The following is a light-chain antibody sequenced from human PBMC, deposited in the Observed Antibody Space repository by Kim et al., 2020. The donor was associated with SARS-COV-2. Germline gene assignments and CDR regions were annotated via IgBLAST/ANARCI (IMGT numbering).Light chain of an antibody. V-gene: IGLV1-47*01. CDR3: AIWDDSLSGPVV. J-gene: IGLJ2*01. CDR1: NANIGNND. Sequence: RVTSSRSGGNANIGNNDVYWDQQLPGTTPKHLIYKNNQRPSGVPDRFSGSKSGTSASLAISGLRSEDEADYYCAIWDDSLSGPVVFGGGTQLTVL. CDR2: KNN.